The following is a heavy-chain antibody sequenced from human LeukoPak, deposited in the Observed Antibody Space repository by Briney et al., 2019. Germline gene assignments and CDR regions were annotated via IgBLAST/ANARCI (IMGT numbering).Heavy chain of an antibody. J-gene: IGHJ5*02. Sequence: ASVKVSCKASGYTFTSYDIHWVRQATGQGLEWMGWMNPNSGNTGYAQKFQGRVTMTRNTSISTAYMELSSLRSEDTAVYYCARVLGDFWSGYYTPWGQGTLVTVSS. D-gene: IGHD3-3*01. CDR1: GYTFTSYD. CDR2: MNPNSGNT. V-gene: IGHV1-8*01. CDR3: ARVLGDFWSGYYTP.